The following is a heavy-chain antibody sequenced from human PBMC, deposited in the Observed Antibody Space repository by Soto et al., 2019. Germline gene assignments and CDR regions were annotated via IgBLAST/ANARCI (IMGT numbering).Heavy chain of an antibody. Sequence: GGSVRLSCVASGFSFDNYGMSWVRQAPGEGLEWVSAIKSDGTSTYYAASVEDRFTISRDNSKNTLYLQLNSLRAEDTAVYYCAQLGLMTFSHKHYFNHWGRGTLVTVSS. CDR2: IKSDGTST. CDR1: GFSFDNYG. V-gene: IGHV3-23*01. J-gene: IGHJ4*02. CDR3: AQLGLMTFSHKHYFNH. D-gene: IGHD3-16*01.